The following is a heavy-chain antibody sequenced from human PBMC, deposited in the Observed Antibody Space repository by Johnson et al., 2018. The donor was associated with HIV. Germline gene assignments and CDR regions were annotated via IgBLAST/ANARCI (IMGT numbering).Heavy chain of an antibody. CDR1: GFTFSSYG. Sequence: QVQLVESGGGLVQPGGSLRLSCAASGFTFSSYGMHWVRQAPGKGLEWVAFRRYDGSNKYYADSVKCRFTISRDNSKNTLYLQMNSLRVEDTAVYYCAKDFVAFWGRPADAFDIWGQGTMVTVSS. V-gene: IGHV3-30*02. J-gene: IGHJ3*02. CDR2: RRYDGSNK. CDR3: AKDFVAFWGRPADAFDI. D-gene: IGHD3-16*01.